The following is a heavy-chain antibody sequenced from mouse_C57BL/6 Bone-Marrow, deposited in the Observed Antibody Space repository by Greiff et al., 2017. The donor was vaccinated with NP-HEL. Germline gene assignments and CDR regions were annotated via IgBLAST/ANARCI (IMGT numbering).Heavy chain of an antibody. Sequence: EVQGVESGPELVKPGDSVKISCKASGYSFTGYFMNWVMQSHGKSLEWIGRINPYNGDTFYNQKFKGKATLTVDKSSSTAHMELRSLTSEDSAVYYCARGDYGYGGFAYWGQGTLVTVSA. D-gene: IGHD2-2*01. V-gene: IGHV1-20*01. CDR3: ARGDYGYGGFAY. CDR1: GYSFTGYF. CDR2: INPYNGDT. J-gene: IGHJ3*01.